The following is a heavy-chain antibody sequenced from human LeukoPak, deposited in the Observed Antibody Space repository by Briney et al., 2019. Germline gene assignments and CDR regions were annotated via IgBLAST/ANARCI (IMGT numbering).Heavy chain of an antibody. CDR2: FYNSGST. V-gene: IGHV4-4*07. CDR1: GGSITEFY. CDR3: ARVGDYALKD. J-gene: IGHJ4*02. D-gene: IGHD3-16*01. Sequence: RPSETLSLTCSVSGGSITEFYWSWIRQPAGKGLEWIGRFYNSGSTNCNPSLKSRVTMSVDTSKNQFSLRLSSVTAADTAVYYCARVGDYALKDWGQGTLVTVSS.